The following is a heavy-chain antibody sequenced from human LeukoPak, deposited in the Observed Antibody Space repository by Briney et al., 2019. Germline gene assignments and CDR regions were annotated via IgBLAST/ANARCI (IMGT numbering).Heavy chain of an antibody. Sequence: GGSMRLSCAAYGFTFDDYTMHWVRQAPGKGLEWVSLISCDGGSTYYADYVKGRFTISRDNSKNSLYLQMNSLRTEDTALYYCAKDFRSVAFDIWGQGTMVTVSS. CDR1: GFTFDDYT. CDR3: AKDFRSVAFDI. V-gene: IGHV3-43*01. CDR2: ISCDGGST. J-gene: IGHJ3*02.